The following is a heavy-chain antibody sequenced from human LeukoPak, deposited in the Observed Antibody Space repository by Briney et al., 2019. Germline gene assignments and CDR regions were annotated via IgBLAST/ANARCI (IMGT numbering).Heavy chain of an antibody. CDR1: GFTFNNYG. CDR2: ISYDGSHK. D-gene: IGHD6-19*01. V-gene: IGHV3-30*18. Sequence: PGRSLTLSCAASGFTFNNYGMHWVRQAPGKGLEWVAVISYDGSHKYYTDSVKGRFTISRDKSKNTVYLQMNSLRADDTAVYYCAKGRGSGWYREGGGSFDYWGQGTLVTVSS. J-gene: IGHJ4*02. CDR3: AKGRGSGWYREGGGSFDY.